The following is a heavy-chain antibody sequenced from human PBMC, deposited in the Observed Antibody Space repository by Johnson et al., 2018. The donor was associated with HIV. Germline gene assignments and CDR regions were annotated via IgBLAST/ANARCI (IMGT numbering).Heavy chain of an antibody. V-gene: IGHV3-66*02. D-gene: IGHD5-12*01. CDR2: IYSGGST. CDR1: GFTVSSNY. CDR3: AKDQIKRLPVDWAFDI. Sequence: VQLVESGGGLVQPGGSLRVSCAASGFTVSSNYMSWVRQAPGKGLEWVSVIYSGGSTYTADSVKGRFTISRDNSKNTLYLKMNSLRAEDTAVYYCAKDQIKRLPVDWAFDIWGQGTMVTVSS. J-gene: IGHJ3*02.